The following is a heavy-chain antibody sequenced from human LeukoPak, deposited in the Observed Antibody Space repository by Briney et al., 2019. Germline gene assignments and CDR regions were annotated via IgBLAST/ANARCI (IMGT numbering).Heavy chain of an antibody. D-gene: IGHD3-22*01. Sequence: GGSLRLSCAASGFTFSSYAMHWVRQATGKGLEWVSAIGTTGDTYYPGSVKGRFTISRENAKTSLYLQMNSLRAGDTAVYYCARGGYYDPLDYWGQGTLVIVSA. CDR3: ARGGYYDPLDY. V-gene: IGHV3-13*01. CDR1: GFTFSSYA. J-gene: IGHJ4*02. CDR2: IGTTGDT.